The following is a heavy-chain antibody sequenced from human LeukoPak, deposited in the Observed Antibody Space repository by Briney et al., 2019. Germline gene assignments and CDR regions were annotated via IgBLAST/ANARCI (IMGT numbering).Heavy chain of an antibody. CDR2: ISNDGSNK. D-gene: IGHD2-21*02. Sequence: PGGSLRLSCAASGFTFSSYDMYWVRQAPGKGLEWVAVISNDGSNKYYADSVKGRFTISRDNSKNTLYLQMNSLRAEDTAVYYCARAVVTATNWFDPWGQGTLVTVSS. CDR3: ARAVVTATNWFDP. V-gene: IGHV3-30*03. J-gene: IGHJ5*02. CDR1: GFTFSSYD.